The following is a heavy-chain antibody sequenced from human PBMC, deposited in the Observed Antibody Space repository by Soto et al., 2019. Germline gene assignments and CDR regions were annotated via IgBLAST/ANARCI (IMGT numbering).Heavy chain of an antibody. Sequence: SVKVSCKASGYTFTGYYMHWVRQAPGQGLEWMGWINPNSGGTNYAQKFQGWVTMTRDTSISTAYMELSRLRSDDTAVYYCARGHDIVVVPAAHPGYFDYWGQGTLVTVSS. V-gene: IGHV1-2*04. D-gene: IGHD2-2*01. CDR1: GYTFTGYY. CDR2: INPNSGGT. J-gene: IGHJ4*02. CDR3: ARGHDIVVVPAAHPGYFDY.